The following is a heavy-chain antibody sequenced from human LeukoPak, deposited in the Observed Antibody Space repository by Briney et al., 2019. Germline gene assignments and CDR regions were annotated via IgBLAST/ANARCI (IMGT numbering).Heavy chain of an antibody. CDR3: ARGGNRFGGFYFDY. J-gene: IGHJ4*02. V-gene: IGHV4-31*03. Sequence: SEALSLTCTVSADSLSSGGHYWAWIRQLPGKGLESIGFIHHSGSSRHNPSLKDRVAISVDASRKQFALRLSSVTAADTAIYYCARGGNRFGGFYFDYWGQGIQVIVSS. CDR1: ADSLSSGGHY. D-gene: IGHD3-10*01. CDR2: IHHSGSS.